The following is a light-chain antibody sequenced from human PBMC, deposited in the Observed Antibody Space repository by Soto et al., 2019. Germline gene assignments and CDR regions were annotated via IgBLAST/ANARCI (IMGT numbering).Light chain of an antibody. CDR2: AAS. V-gene: IGKV1-27*01. CDR3: QNYIRAPWT. Sequence: DVQMTQSPSSLSASVGDRVTITCRASQGISTYLAWYQQKPGKVPKVLIYAASTLQSGVPSRFSGSGSGADFTLTISSLQPEDVATYYCQNYIRAPWTFGQGTKVEI. CDR1: QGISTY. J-gene: IGKJ1*01.